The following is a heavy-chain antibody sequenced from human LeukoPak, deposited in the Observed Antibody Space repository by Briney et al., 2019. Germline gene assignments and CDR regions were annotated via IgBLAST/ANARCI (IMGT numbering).Heavy chain of an antibody. CDR1: GGSINSYY. CDR3: ARTSRHFYGSGSNLTPWPADMDV. V-gene: IGHV4-59*01. J-gene: IGHJ6*02. CDR2: IYYSEST. D-gene: IGHD3-10*01. Sequence: SSETLSVTCTVSGGSINSYYWTWIRQPPGKGLEWIGSIYYSESTHYNPSLNSRVTISMDTSKNHFSLKLSSVTAADTAIYYCARTSRHFYGSGSNLTPWPADMDVWGQGTKVTVSS.